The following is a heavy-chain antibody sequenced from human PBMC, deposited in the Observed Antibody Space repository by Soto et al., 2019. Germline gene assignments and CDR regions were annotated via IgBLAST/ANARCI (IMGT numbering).Heavy chain of an antibody. Sequence: GGSLRLSCVGYGFTFGSYEMHWVRPAPGKGLELVAFTSYDGGYSDYADSVKGRFTMSRDNSKSWMYLQMNSLRTEDTAVYYCVRRSTVSYYAVDVWGQGTTVTVSS. CDR1: GFTFGSYE. J-gene: IGHJ6*02. D-gene: IGHD4-17*01. CDR3: VRRSTVSYYAVDV. CDR2: TSYDGGYS. V-gene: IGHV3-30*13.